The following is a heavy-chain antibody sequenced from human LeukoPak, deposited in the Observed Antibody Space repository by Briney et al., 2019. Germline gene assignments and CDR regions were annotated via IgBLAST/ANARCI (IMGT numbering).Heavy chain of an antibody. D-gene: IGHD3-22*01. CDR3: ARGDEYYYDSRFDY. CDR2: IYYSGST. Sequence: PSETLSLTCTVSGGSISSSSYYWGWIRQPPGKGLEWIGNIYYSGSTYYNPSLKSRVTISVDTSKNQFSLKLSSVTAADTAMYYCARGDEYYYDSRFDYWGQGTLVTVSS. J-gene: IGHJ4*02. CDR1: GGSISSSSYY. V-gene: IGHV4-39*07.